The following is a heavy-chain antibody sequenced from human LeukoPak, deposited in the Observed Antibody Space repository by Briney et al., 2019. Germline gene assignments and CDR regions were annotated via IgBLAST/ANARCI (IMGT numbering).Heavy chain of an antibody. J-gene: IGHJ4*02. CDR2: INSDGSST. Sequence: PGGSLRLSCAASGFTFSSYWMHWVRQAPGKGLVWVPRINSDGSSTSYADSVKGRFTISRDNAKNTLYLQMNSLRAEDTAVYYCAREGVAAAGQNFDYWGQGTLVTVSS. V-gene: IGHV3-74*01. CDR1: GFTFSSYW. CDR3: AREGVAAAGQNFDY. D-gene: IGHD6-13*01.